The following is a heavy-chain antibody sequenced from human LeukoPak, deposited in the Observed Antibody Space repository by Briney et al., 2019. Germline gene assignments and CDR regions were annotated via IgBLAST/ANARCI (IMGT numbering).Heavy chain of an antibody. CDR2: ITDSSSSK. CDR3: AKEPQPVVPAAMSWFDP. D-gene: IGHD2-2*01. J-gene: IGHJ5*02. V-gene: IGHV3-21*04. Sequence: GSLRLSCAASRFTFSSYTMNWVRQAPGTGLEWVSSITDSSSSKWYADSVKGRFTISRDNAKNSLYLQMNSLRAEDTAVYYCAKEPQPVVPAAMSWFDPWGQGTLVTVSS. CDR1: RFTFSSYT.